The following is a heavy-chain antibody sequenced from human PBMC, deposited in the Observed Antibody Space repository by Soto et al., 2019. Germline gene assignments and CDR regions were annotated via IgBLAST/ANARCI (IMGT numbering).Heavy chain of an antibody. CDR1: GFTFSSYA. Sequence: GGSLRLSCAASGFTFSSYAMSWVRQAPGKGLEWVSSISSSGSSKYYADSVKGRFTISRDNSKNTLYLQMNSLRAEDTAVYYCANSQVHYGSGSPFYYYYMDVWGKGTPVTVSS. D-gene: IGHD3-10*01. V-gene: IGHV3-23*01. CDR2: ISSSGSSK. J-gene: IGHJ6*03. CDR3: ANSQVHYGSGSPFYYYYMDV.